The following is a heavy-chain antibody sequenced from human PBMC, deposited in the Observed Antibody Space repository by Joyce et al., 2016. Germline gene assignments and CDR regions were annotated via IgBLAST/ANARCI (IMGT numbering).Heavy chain of an antibody. Sequence: EVQLLESGGHLIQPGGSLRLSCAASGFTLSNSAMSWVRQAPGKGLEGVSTLSGSATRTHYSDSVKGRFTISRDISKNTVFLQMNSLRAEDTAVYYCAKTGGDWFDPWGQGTLVAVSS. D-gene: IGHD1-14*01. CDR3: AKTGGDWFDP. V-gene: IGHV3-23*01. CDR2: LSGSATRT. CDR1: GFTLSNSA. J-gene: IGHJ5*02.